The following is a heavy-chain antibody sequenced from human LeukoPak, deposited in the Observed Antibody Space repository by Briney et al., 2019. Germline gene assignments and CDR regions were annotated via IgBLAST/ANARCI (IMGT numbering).Heavy chain of an antibody. CDR1: GFTFSSYA. J-gene: IGHJ4*02. CDR3: ARASVVTSPFDY. CDR2: TSYDESNK. Sequence: GGSLRLSCAASGFTFSSYAMHWVRQAPGKGLEWVAVTSYDESNKYYADSVKGRFTISRDNAKNSLYLQMNTLRADDTAVYYCARASVVTSPFDYWGLGTLVTVSS. D-gene: IGHD4-23*01. V-gene: IGHV3-30-3*01.